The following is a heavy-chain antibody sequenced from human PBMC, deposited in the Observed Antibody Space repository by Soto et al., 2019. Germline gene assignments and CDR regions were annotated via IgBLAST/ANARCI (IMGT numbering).Heavy chain of an antibody. CDR1: GFSLSTSGVG. Sequence: SGPTLVNPTQTLTLTCTFSGFSLSTSGVGVGWIRQPPGKALEWLALIYWDDDKRYSPSLKSRLTITKDTSKNQVVLTMTNMDPVDTATYYCAHLGRLRGYSSGWYISYFDYWGQGTLVTVSS. CDR3: AHLGRLRGYSSGWYISYFDY. V-gene: IGHV2-5*02. J-gene: IGHJ4*02. CDR2: IYWDDDK. D-gene: IGHD6-19*01.